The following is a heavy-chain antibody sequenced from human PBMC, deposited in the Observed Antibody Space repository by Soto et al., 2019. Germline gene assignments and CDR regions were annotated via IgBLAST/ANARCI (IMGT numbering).Heavy chain of an antibody. Sequence: SETLSLTCTVSGGSVSRGGSYWSWIRQIPGKGLEWIGYIYNSGSTYYNPSLKSRVFISIDTSKNQFSLKLNSATAADTAVYYCARGTGYCNEGVCHLNGMDVWGQGATVTVSS. CDR2: IYNSGST. D-gene: IGHD2-8*01. CDR3: ARGTGYCNEGVCHLNGMDV. CDR1: GGSVSRGGSY. V-gene: IGHV4-31*03. J-gene: IGHJ6*02.